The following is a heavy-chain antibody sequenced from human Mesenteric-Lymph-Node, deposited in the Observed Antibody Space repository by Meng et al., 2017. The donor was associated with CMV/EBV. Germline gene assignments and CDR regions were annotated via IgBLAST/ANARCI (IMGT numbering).Heavy chain of an antibody. CDR1: GDTFTGYY. CDR3: AREGGVSVSPFDY. J-gene: IGHJ4*02. CDR2: ISLNSGGT. V-gene: IGHV1-2*06. Sequence: KASGDTFTGYYMHCVRQAPGQGLEWMGRISLNSGGTNYAQKFHGRVTMTRDTSISTAYMELGSLRSDDTAMYFCAREGGVSVSPFDYWGQGTLVTVSS. D-gene: IGHD6-6*01.